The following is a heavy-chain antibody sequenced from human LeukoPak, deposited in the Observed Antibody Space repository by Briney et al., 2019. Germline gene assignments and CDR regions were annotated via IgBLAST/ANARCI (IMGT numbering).Heavy chain of an antibody. V-gene: IGHV3-33*01. CDR2: IWYDGSNK. CDR1: GFTYNSHA. D-gene: IGHD1-26*01. J-gene: IGHJ6*02. CDR3: ARAGGSYYPYYYYGMDV. Sequence: GRTLRLPCAASGFTYNSHAMHWVRQPPGKGLEWVADIWYDGSNKYYADSVKGRFTISRDNSKNTLYLQMNSLRAEDTAVYYCARAGGSYYPYYYYGMDVWGQGTAVTVSS.